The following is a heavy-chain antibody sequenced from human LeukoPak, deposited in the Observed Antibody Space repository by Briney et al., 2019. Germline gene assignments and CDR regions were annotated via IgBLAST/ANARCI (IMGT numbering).Heavy chain of an antibody. D-gene: IGHD5-24*01. Sequence: GRSLRLSCAASGFTFSSYAMHWVRQAPGKGLEWVAVISYDGSNKYYADSVKGRFTISRDNSKNTLYLQMNSLRAEDTAVYYCARDGYNYEEDYWGQGTLVTVSS. CDR1: GFTFSSYA. V-gene: IGHV3-30-3*01. CDR2: ISYDGSNK. CDR3: ARDGYNYEEDY. J-gene: IGHJ4*02.